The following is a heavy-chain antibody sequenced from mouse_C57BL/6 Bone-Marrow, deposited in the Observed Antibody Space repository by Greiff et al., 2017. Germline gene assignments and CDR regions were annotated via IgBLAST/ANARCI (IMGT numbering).Heavy chain of an antibody. V-gene: IGHV5-6*01. D-gene: IGHD2-4*01. CDR3: ARHSIYYEYVVPRFAY. CDR2: ISRGGSYT. CDR1: GFTFSSYG. J-gene: IGHJ3*01. Sequence: EVLLVESGGDLVKPGGSLKLSCAASGFTFSSYGMSWVRQTPDKRLEWVATISRGGSYTYYPDSVKGRFTISRDNAQNTLYLQMSSLKSEDTAMYYCARHSIYYEYVVPRFAYWGQGTLVTVSA.